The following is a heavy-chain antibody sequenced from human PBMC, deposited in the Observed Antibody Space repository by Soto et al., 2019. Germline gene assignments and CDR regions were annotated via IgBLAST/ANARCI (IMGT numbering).Heavy chain of an antibody. CDR2: IIPIFGTA. J-gene: IGHJ4*02. V-gene: IGHV1-69*06. Sequence: SVKVSCKASGGTFSSYAISWVRQAPGQGLEWMGGIIPIFGTANYAQKFQGRVTITADKSTSTAYMESSSLRSEDTAVYYCARADYSSSPTDYWGQGTLVTVSS. D-gene: IGHD6-6*01. CDR1: GGTFSSYA. CDR3: ARADYSSSPTDY.